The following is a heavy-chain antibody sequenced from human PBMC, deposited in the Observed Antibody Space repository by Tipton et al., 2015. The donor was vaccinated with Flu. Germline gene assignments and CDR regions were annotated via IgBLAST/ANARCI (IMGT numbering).Heavy chain of an antibody. D-gene: IGHD6-19*01. V-gene: IGHV4-59*08. CDR2: IHYTGST. CDR1: TGSVSGYY. J-gene: IGHJ6*02. Sequence: TLSLTCDVSTGSVSGYYWSWIRQSPKRGLEWIGYIHYTGSTNYNPSLKSRVSMSVDTSKNQFSLKMTSLTAADTAVYYCARYSSGWYPNHYGMDVWGQGTTVIVSS. CDR3: ARYSSGWYPNHYGMDV.